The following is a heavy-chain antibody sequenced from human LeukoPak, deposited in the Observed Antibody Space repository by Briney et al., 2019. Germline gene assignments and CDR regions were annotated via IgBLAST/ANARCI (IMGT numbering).Heavy chain of an antibody. CDR1: GFIFSSYD. J-gene: IGHJ4*02. D-gene: IGHD1-14*01. CDR3: AMKLPGNPYYLHY. V-gene: IGHV3-23*01. CDR2: ISYGGEYT. Sequence: PGGSLRLSCAASGFIFSSYDMTWVRQAPGRGLEYVASISYGGEYTFYSGSVRGRFTVSRDNSRNVLFLEMNSLRAEDTALYFCAMKLPGNPYYLHYWGQGALVTVS.